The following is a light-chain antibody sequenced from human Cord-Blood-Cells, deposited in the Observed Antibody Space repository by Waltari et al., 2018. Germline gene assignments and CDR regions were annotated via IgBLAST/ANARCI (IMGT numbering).Light chain of an antibody. CDR2: EGS. V-gene: IGLV2-23*01. J-gene: IGLJ1*01. CDR3: CSYAGSNYV. Sequence: VSGSPGQSITISCTGTSSDVGSYNLVSWYQQHPGKAPKLMIYEGSKRPSGVSNRFSGSKSGNTASLTISGLQAEDEADYYCCSYAGSNYVFGTGTKVTVL. CDR1: SSDVGSYNL.